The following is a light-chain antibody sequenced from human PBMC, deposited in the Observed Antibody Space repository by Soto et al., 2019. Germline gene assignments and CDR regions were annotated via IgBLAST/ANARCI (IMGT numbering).Light chain of an antibody. CDR1: SSDIGAYKY. V-gene: IGLV2-14*01. Sequence: QSALTQPASVSGSPGQSITISCSRTSSDIGAYKYVSWFQQHPGKAPKLIIYEVSNRPSGVSDRFSGSKSGNTASLTISGLQAEDEADYHCSSYTTTTAWVFGGGTKVTVL. J-gene: IGLJ3*02. CDR2: EVS. CDR3: SSYTTTTAWV.